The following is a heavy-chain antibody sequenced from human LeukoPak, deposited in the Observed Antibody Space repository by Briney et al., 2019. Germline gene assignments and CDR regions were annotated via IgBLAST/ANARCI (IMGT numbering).Heavy chain of an antibody. CDR2: IKQDGSER. Sequence: GGSLRLSCAASGFTFSSYWMSWVRQAPGKGLEWVANIKQDGSERYYVDSVKGRFTISRDNAKNSLYLQMNSLRAEDTAVYYCAGSITMVRGYYYGMDVWGQGTTVTVSS. V-gene: IGHV3-7*01. D-gene: IGHD3-10*01. CDR1: GFTFSSYW. J-gene: IGHJ6*02. CDR3: AGSITMVRGYYYGMDV.